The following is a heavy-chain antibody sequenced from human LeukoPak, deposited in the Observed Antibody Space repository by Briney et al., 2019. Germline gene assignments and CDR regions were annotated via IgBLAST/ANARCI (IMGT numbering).Heavy chain of an antibody. J-gene: IGHJ6*03. CDR3: AKGTGTTRYYYMDV. CDR1: QFTFHTYL. CDR2: ISGSGATT. V-gene: IGHV3-23*01. D-gene: IGHD1-1*01. Sequence: GGSLRLSCAGSQFTFHTYLLSWVREAPGKGLECVSSISGSGATTDYADSVKRRFNISRDNDNKTLYVEMSSLRAEDTAVYFCAKGTGTTRYYYMDVWGKGTTVTVSS.